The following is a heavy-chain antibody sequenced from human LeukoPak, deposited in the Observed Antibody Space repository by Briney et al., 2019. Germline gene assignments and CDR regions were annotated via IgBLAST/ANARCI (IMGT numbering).Heavy chain of an antibody. D-gene: IGHD6-13*01. V-gene: IGHV4-59*11. Sequence: PSETLSLTCTVSNDSISPLYWGWIRQPPGKGLEFIGYIFYSGTTYFNPSLKSRVTLSVDASKNQFSLRLNSVTAADTAVYYCARGGSAAKYYFDSWGQGTLVTVSS. J-gene: IGHJ4*02. CDR1: NDSISPLY. CDR2: IFYSGTT. CDR3: ARGGSAAKYYFDS.